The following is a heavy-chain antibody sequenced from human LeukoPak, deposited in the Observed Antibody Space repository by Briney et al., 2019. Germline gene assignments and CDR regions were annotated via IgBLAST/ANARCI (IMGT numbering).Heavy chain of an antibody. Sequence: GGSLRLSCAASGFTFSSYAMSWVGQAPGKGLEWVSAISGSGGSTYYADSVKGRFAISRDNSKNTLYLQMNSLRAEDTAVYYCGRLHPTDNWFDPWGQGTLVTVSS. CDR1: GFTFSSYA. D-gene: IGHD4-11*01. V-gene: IGHV3-23*01. J-gene: IGHJ5*02. CDR2: ISGSGGST. CDR3: GRLHPTDNWFDP.